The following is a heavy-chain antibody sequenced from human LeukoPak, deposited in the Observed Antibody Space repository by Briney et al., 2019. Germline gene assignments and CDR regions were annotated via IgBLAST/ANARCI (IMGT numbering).Heavy chain of an antibody. CDR2: ISAYNGNT. CDR1: GYTFTSYG. V-gene: IGHV1-18*01. Sequence: ASVKVSCKASGYTFTSYGISWVRQAPGQGLEWMGWISAYNGNTNYAQKLQGRVTMTTDTSTSTAYMELRSLRSDDTAVYYCARLGSGSYYDSRGQFDYWGQGTLVTVSS. CDR3: ARLGSGSYYDSRGQFDY. D-gene: IGHD1-26*01. J-gene: IGHJ4*02.